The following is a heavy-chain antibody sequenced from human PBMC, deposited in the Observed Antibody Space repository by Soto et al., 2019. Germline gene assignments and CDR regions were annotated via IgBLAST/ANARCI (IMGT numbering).Heavy chain of an antibody. CDR3: ARDLGHTGYCSSTSCYLPDY. V-gene: IGHV3-30*03. Sequence: GGSLRLSCAASGFTFSRYGMHWVRQAPGKGLEWVTLISYDGSNKYYADSVKGRFTISRDNSKNTLYLQMNSLRAEDTAVYYCARDLGHTGYCSSTSCYLPDYWGLGTLVTVSS. CDR1: GFTFSRYG. J-gene: IGHJ4*02. CDR2: ISYDGSNK. D-gene: IGHD2-2*01.